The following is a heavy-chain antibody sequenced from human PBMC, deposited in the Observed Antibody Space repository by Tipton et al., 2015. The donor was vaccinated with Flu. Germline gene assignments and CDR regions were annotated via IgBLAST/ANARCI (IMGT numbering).Heavy chain of an antibody. V-gene: IGHV4-39*07. CDR2: VHYSGST. D-gene: IGHD1-26*01. CDR1: GGSISSSSYH. CDR3: AREERNSGSVDY. Sequence: LRLSCTVSGGSISSSSYHWGWIRQPPGMGLEWIGSVHYSGSTYQNPSLESRVTISEDTSKNRFSLKLSAVTAADTAVYFCAREERNSGSVDYWSQGTLVTVSS. J-gene: IGHJ4*02.